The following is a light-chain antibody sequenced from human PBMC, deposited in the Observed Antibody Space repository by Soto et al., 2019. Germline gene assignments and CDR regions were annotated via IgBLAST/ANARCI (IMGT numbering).Light chain of an antibody. CDR1: QSISSY. CDR2: AAS. Sequence: DIQMTQSPSSLSASVGDRVTITCRASQSISSYLNWYQQKPGKAPKLMIYAASSLQSGVPSRFSGSGSGTDFTLNISSLETEDLATYYYQQSYSTPPWTFGQGNKVEIK. J-gene: IGKJ1*01. CDR3: QQSYSTPPWT. V-gene: IGKV1-39*01.